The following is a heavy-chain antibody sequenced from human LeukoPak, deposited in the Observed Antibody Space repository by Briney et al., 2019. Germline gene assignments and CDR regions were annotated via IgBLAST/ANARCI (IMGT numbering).Heavy chain of an antibody. V-gene: IGHV1-69*04. CDR1: GGTFSSYA. J-gene: IGHJ3*02. CDR2: IIPILGIA. CDR3: ARDSGGVVVTADAFDI. D-gene: IGHD2-21*02. Sequence: SVKVSCKASGGTFSSYAISWVRQAPGQGLEWMGRIIPILGIANYAQKFQGRVTITADKSTSTAYMELSSLRSEDTAMYYCARDSGGVVVTADAFDIWGQGTMVTVSS.